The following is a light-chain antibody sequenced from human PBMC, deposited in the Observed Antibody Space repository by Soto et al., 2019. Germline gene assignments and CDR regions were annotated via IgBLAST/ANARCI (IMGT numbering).Light chain of an antibody. CDR1: QSVSNNY. CDR3: HQYGSSIKT. CDR2: GAS. Sequence: EIVLTQSPGTLSLSPGERVTLSCRASQSVSNNYLAWYQQKPGQAPRLLIYGASNRATGIPDRFSGSGSGTDFTLTISRLEPEDFAVYYCHQYGSSIKTFGQGTKVE. J-gene: IGKJ1*01. V-gene: IGKV3-20*01.